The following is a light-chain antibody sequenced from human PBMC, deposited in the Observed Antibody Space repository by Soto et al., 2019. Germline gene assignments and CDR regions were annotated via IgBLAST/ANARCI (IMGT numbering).Light chain of an antibody. J-gene: IGKJ2*01. CDR1: QTITNY. V-gene: IGKV1-39*01. Sequence: DIQMTQSPSSLSASVGDRVTITCRASQTITNYLNWYQQQSGKAPKLLIYATDTLQSGVPSRFSGSGSGTDFSLTISSLQAGDFATYFCQETFTTPYTFGQGT. CDR2: ATD. CDR3: QETFTTPYT.